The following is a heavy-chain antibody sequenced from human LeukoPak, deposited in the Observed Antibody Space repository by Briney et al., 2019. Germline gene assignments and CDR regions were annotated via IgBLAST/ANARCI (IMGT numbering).Heavy chain of an antibody. V-gene: IGHV3-30*18. D-gene: IGHD3-10*01. CDR3: AKERRSQTYYYGSGSSNTANYFDY. CDR2: ISYDGSNK. J-gene: IGHJ4*02. Sequence: GGSLRLSCAASGFTFSSYGMHWVRQAPGKGLEGVAGISYDGSNKYYADSVKGRFTISRDNSKNTLYLQMNSLRAEDTAVYYCAKERRSQTYYYGSGSSNTANYFDYWGQGTLVTVSS. CDR1: GFTFSSYG.